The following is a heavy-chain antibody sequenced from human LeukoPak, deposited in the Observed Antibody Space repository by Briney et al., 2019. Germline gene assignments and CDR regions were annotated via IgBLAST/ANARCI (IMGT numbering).Heavy chain of an antibody. D-gene: IGHD3-10*01. CDR1: GFTVSSNY. J-gene: IGHJ6*02. V-gene: IGHV3-66*01. CDR3: AILGELSYYGMDV. CDR2: IYSGGST. Sequence: PGGSLRLSCAASGFTVSSNYMSWVRQAPGKGLECVSVIYSGGSTYYADSVKGRFTLSRDNSKNTLYLQMNSLRAEDTAVYYCAILGELSYYGMDVWGQGTTVTVSS.